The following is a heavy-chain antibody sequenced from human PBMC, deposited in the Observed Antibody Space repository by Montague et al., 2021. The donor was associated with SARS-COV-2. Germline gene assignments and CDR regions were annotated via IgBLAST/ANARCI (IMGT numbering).Heavy chain of an antibody. V-gene: IGHV4-59*01. CDR2: LYYSGNT. CDR1: GGSISSYY. D-gene: IGHD3-16*01. CDR3: ARDSLGAPLFFDF. J-gene: IGHJ4*02. Sequence: SETLSLTCTVSGGSISSYYWNWIRQSPGKGLEWIGYLYYSGNTNYNPSLKGRLTISVDTSENQFSLNLRSVTAADTAVYYCARDSLGAPLFFDFWGQGIWVTVSS.